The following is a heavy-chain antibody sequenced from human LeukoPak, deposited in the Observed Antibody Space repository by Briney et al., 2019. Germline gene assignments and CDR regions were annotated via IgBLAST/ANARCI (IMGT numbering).Heavy chain of an antibody. D-gene: IGHD3-10*01. Sequence: SGGSLRLSCAASGFTFSSYSMNWVRQAPGKGLEWVSYISSSSSTIYYADSVKGRFIISRDNAKNSLYLQMNSLEAEDTAVYYCARDIYGSGSYYMDVWGKGTTVTVSS. V-gene: IGHV3-48*01. CDR1: GFTFSSYS. CDR2: ISSSSSTI. CDR3: ARDIYGSGSYYMDV. J-gene: IGHJ6*03.